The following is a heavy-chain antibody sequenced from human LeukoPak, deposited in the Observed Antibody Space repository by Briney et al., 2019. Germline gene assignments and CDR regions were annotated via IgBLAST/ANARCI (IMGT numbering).Heavy chain of an antibody. CDR2: INHSGST. J-gene: IGHJ4*02. Sequence: KPSETLSLTCAGYGGSFSGYYWSWIRQPPGKGLEWIGEINHSGSTNYNPSLKSRVTISVDTSKNQFSLKLSSVTAADTAVYYCARYCSGGSCYSGQYYFDYWGQGTLVTVSS. CDR3: ARYCSGGSCYSGQYYFDY. V-gene: IGHV4-34*01. CDR1: GGSFSGYY. D-gene: IGHD2-15*01.